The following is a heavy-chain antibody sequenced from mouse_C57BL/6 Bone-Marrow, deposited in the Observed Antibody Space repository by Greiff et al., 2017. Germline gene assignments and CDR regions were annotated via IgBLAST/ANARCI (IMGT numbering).Heavy chain of an antibody. CDR2: IYPGNSDT. V-gene: IGHV1-5*01. D-gene: IGHD2-2*01. J-gene: IGHJ3*01. CDR3: TRSWFWFAY. Sequence: EVQLQQSGTVLARPGASVKMSCKTSGYTFPSYWMHWVKQRPGQGLEWIGAIYPGNSDTSYNQKFKGKAKLTAVTSASTAYMELSSLTNEDSAVYYCTRSWFWFAYWGQGTLVTVSA. CDR1: GYTFPSYW.